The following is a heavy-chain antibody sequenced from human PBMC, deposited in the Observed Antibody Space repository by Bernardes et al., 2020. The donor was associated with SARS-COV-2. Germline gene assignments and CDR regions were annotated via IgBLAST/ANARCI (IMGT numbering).Heavy chain of an antibody. CDR2: IRSKTNGETT. CDR3: SAGGGYYPL. D-gene: IGHD1-26*01. J-gene: IGHJ6*02. Sequence: VRSLIPSCAASGFSFRNASMSWVRQAPGKGLEWVARIRSKTNGETTDYAAPVKGRFTILRDDSKDTLYLQMNGLKVEDTAVYYCSAGGGYYPLWGQGTTVTVSS. V-gene: IGHV3-15*01. CDR1: GFSFRNAS.